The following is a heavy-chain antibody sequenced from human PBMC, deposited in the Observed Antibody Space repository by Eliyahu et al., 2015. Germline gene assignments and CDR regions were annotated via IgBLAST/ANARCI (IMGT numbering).Heavy chain of an antibody. D-gene: IGHD4-17*01. V-gene: IGHV4-39*07. CDR2: IYYSGST. CDR3: ARESYGDPSFNFDY. Sequence: QLQLQESGPGLVKPSETLSLTCTVSGGSISSSSYYWGWIRQPPGKGLEWIGSIYYSGSTYYNPSLKSRVTISVDTSKNQFSLKLSSVTAADTAVYYCARESYGDPSFNFDYWGQGTLVTVSS. J-gene: IGHJ4*02. CDR1: GGSISSSSYY.